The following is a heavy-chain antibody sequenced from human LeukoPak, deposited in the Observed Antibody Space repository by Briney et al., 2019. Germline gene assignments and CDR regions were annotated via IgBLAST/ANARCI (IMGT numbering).Heavy chain of an antibody. CDR3: VRAVTLSTYYDILTGYPLDY. D-gene: IGHD3-9*01. V-gene: IGHV1-2*02. Sequence: ASVKVSCKASGYTFTGYYMHWVRQAPGQGLEWMGWINPNSGGTNYAQKFQGRVTMTRDTSISTAYMELSRLRSDDTAVYYCVRAVTLSTYYDILTGYPLDYWGQGTLVTVSS. CDR2: INPNSGGT. CDR1: GYTFTGYY. J-gene: IGHJ4*02.